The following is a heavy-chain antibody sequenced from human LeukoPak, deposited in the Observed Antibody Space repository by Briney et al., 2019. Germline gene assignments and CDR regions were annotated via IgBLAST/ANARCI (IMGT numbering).Heavy chain of an antibody. J-gene: IGHJ4*02. CDR2: KKTDGSEQ. CDR1: GFLSRTYW. CDR3: ARGANPDDF. Sequence: GGPLRLSCAASGFLSRTYWVTWVRHAPEEGREWGANKKTDGSEQHYLDSVKGRFHISRDNANNSLSLQMNSLRADDTAVYYCARGANPDDFWGQGTLVTVSS. V-gene: IGHV3-7*01.